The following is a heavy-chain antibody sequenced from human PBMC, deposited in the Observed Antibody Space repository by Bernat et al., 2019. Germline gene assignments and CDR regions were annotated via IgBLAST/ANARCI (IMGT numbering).Heavy chain of an antibody. J-gene: IGHJ4*02. CDR2: INPSGGTT. D-gene: IGHD3-10*01. Sequence: QVQLVQSGAEVKKPGASVKVSCKASGYTFTTYYMHWVRQAPGQGLEWMGIINPSGGTTNYAQKFQGRVTMTRETSTSTVYMELSSLRSEDTAVYYCARGRGTGDFDYWGQGTLVTVSS. CDR1: GYTFTTYY. CDR3: ARGRGTGDFDY. V-gene: IGHV1-46*01.